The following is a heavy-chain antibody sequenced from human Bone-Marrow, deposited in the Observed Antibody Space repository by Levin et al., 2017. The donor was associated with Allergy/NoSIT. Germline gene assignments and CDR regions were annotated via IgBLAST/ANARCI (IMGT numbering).Heavy chain of an antibody. CDR1: GFTFSSYP. CDR3: ARDHPTAMDY. Sequence: GESLKISCAASGFTFSSYPMHWVRQAPGKGLDWVAVIWYDGSNKHYADSVKGRFTISRDNSKNTLYLQMNSLRAEDTAIYYCARDHPTAMDYWGQGNLVTVSS. CDR2: IWYDGSNK. J-gene: IGHJ4*02. V-gene: IGHV3-33*01.